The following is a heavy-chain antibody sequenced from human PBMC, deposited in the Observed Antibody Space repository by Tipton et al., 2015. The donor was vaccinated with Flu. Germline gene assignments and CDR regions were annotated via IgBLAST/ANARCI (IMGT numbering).Heavy chain of an antibody. D-gene: IGHD6-13*01. Sequence: TLSLTCTVSGGSINSSSYYWVWIRQPPGKGLEWIGSLHYRGSTYYNPPLKTRVTISGDTSKNQFFLKLSSVTAADTAVYYCARVDIPGIAAAKSVWFDPWGQGTLVTVSS. V-gene: IGHV4-39*07. J-gene: IGHJ5*02. CDR2: LHYRGST. CDR1: GGSINSSSYY. CDR3: ARVDIPGIAAAKSVWFDP.